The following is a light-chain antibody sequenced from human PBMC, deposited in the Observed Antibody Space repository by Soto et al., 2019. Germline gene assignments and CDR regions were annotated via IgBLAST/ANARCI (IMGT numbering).Light chain of an antibody. CDR1: TSDVGGYHS. Sequence: SFLTQPGQVSGSRGQSNPTSCTGTTSDVGGYHSVSWYQQHPGKAPKLMIYEVSNRPSGVSNRFSGSKSGNTASLTISGLQAEDEADYYCSSYTSSSTHVFGTGTKSPS. J-gene: IGLJ1*01. V-gene: IGLV2-14*01. CDR2: EVS. CDR3: SSYTSSSTHV.